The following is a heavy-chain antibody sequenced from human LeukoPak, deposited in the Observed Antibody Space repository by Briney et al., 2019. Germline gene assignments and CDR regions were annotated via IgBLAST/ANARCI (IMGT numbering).Heavy chain of an antibody. J-gene: IGHJ2*01. Sequence: GGSLRLSRAASGYTLSSYWLNWVPHAPGKGLEWVANKKQDGSEKNYVDFVKGRFIISRDNAKNSLDLQMNSLRAEDTAVYYCARARGDGYQWYFDLWGRGTLVTVSS. V-gene: IGHV3-7*01. CDR1: GYTLSSYW. CDR3: ARARGDGYQWYFDL. CDR2: KKQDGSEK. D-gene: IGHD5-24*01.